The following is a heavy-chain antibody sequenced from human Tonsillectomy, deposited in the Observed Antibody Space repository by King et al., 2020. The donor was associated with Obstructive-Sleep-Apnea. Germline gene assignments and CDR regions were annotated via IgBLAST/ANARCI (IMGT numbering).Heavy chain of an antibody. Sequence: VQLVESGGGLVQPGGSLKLSCAASGFSFSGSAMHWVLQASGKGLEWVGLIRSKGNNYATTYDGSVEGRFIISSDGSRNAAYLQMNSLKSEDTALYYCTGPPHDHGDFFDFWGQGTLVTVSS. D-gene: IGHD4-17*01. CDR3: TGPPHDHGDFFDF. V-gene: IGHV3-73*01. J-gene: IGHJ4*02. CDR2: IRSKGNNYAT. CDR1: GFSFSGSA.